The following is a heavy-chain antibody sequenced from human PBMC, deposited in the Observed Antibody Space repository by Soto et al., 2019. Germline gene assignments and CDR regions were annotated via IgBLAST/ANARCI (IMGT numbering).Heavy chain of an antibody. D-gene: IGHD2-2*01. Sequence: QVQLQESGPGLVKPSETLSLTCTVSGGSISSYYWSWIRQPPGKGLEWIGYIYYSGSTNYNPSLNSRVALSVAASKNQFSRRLRAVTAADPAVYYCARLVAMPRGGWFDPWGQGTLVTVSS. CDR3: ARLVAMPRGGWFDP. J-gene: IGHJ5*02. CDR2: IYYSGST. CDR1: GGSISSYY. V-gene: IGHV4-59*08.